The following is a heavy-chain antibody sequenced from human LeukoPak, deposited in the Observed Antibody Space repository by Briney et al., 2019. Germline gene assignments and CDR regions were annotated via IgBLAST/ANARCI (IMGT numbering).Heavy chain of an antibody. CDR3: ASVCASSGDCLFDY. CDR2: IYHSGST. Sequence: SETLSLXCTVSGYSISSGYYWGLIRQPPGKGLEWIGSIYHSGSTYYNPSLKSRVTISVDTSKNQFSLKLSSVTAADTAVYYCASVCASSGDCLFDYWGQGTLVTVSS. V-gene: IGHV4-38-2*02. CDR1: GYSISSGYY. D-gene: IGHD2-21*01. J-gene: IGHJ4*02.